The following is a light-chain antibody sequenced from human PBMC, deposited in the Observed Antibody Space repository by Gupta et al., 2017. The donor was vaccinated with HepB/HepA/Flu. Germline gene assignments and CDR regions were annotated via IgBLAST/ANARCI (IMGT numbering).Light chain of an antibody. V-gene: IGLV3-1*01. J-gene: IGLJ2*01. CDR3: QAWDSNTVI. CDR1: KLEDKY. Sequence: SYDLTQPPSVSVSPGQTASITCSGDKLEDKYTCWYRQKPGQSPVLVIYQDNRRPSGIPERFSGSNSGNTATLTISGTQAMDEADYYCQAWDSNTVIFGGGIKLTVL. CDR2: QDN.